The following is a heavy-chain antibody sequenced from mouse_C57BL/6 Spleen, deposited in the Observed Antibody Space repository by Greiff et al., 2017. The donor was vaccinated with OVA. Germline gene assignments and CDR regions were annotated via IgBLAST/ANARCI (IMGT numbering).Heavy chain of an antibody. Sequence: EVQVVESGPGLVKPSQSLSLTCSVTGYSITSGYYWNWIRQFPGNKLEWMGYISYDGSNNYNPSLKNRISITRDTSKNQFFLKLNSVTTEDTATYYCAREVYGNYWYFDVWGTGTTVTVSS. V-gene: IGHV3-6*01. J-gene: IGHJ1*03. CDR3: AREVYGNYWYFDV. CDR2: ISYDGSN. CDR1: GYSITSGYY. D-gene: IGHD2-1*01.